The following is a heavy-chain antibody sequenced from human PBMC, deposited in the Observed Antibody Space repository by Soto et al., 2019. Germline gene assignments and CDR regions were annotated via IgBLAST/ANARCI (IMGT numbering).Heavy chain of an antibody. J-gene: IGHJ5*02. CDR2: INSDGSST. V-gene: IGHV3-74*03. CDR1: GFTFSSNW. Sequence: GGSLRLSCAASGFTFSSNWMHWVRQAPGKGLVWVSRINSDGSSTTYADSVKGRFTISRDNAKNTLFLQMNSLRVEDTAVYYCVRYGSMSAAASIFSWGQGTLVTVSS. D-gene: IGHD2-2*01. CDR3: VRYGSMSAAASIFS.